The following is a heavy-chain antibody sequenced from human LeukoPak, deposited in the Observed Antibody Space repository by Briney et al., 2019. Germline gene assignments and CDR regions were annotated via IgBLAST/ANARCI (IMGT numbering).Heavy chain of an antibody. CDR3: ARGHPYYYDSSGSIDY. V-gene: IGHV3-48*03. CDR2: ISSSGSTI. D-gene: IGHD3-22*01. J-gene: IGHJ4*02. CDR1: GFTFSSYE. Sequence: GGSLRLSCAASGFTFSSYEMNWVRQAPGKGLEWVSYISSSGSTIYYADSVKGRFTISRDNAKNSLYLQMNSLRAEDTAVYYCARGHPYYYDSSGSIDYWGQGTLVTVSS.